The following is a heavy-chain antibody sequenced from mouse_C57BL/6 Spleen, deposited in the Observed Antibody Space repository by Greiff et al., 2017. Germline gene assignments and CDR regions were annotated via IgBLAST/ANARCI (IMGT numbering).Heavy chain of an antibody. CDR3: AREAYEPFDY. D-gene: IGHD2-10*02. Sequence: DVQLQESGPGLVKPSQSLSLTCSVTGYSITSGYYWNWIRQFPGNKLEWMGYISYDGSNNYNPSLKNRISITRDTSKNQFFLKLNSVTTEDTATYYCAREAYEPFDYWGQGTTLTVSS. CDR2: ISYDGSN. V-gene: IGHV3-6*01. J-gene: IGHJ2*01. CDR1: GYSITSGYY.